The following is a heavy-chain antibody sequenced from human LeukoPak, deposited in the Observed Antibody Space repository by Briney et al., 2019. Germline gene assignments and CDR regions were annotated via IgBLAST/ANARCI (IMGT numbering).Heavy chain of an antibody. CDR3: AQPPRGDYYDSSGY. Sequence: PGGSLRLSCAGSGFTFSSYAMSWVRQAPGKGLEWVYAICVCSGSTYYPHSVHGRFTLSRDNSKNTLYLQMHSLRAEDTAVYYCAQPPRGDYYDSSGYWGQGTLVTLSS. D-gene: IGHD3-22*01. CDR1: GFTFSSYA. V-gene: IGHV3-23*01. J-gene: IGHJ4*02. CDR2: ICVCSGST.